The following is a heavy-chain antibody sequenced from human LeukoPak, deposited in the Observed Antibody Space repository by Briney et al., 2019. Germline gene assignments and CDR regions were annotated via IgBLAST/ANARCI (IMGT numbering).Heavy chain of an antibody. CDR3: ARFNLAYYYFYGMDV. CDR1: GYTFTSYD. J-gene: IGHJ6*02. V-gene: IGHV1-8*01. Sequence: ASVKVSCKASGYTFTSYDINWVRQATGQGLEWMGWMNPNSGNTGYAQKFQGRVTMTRNTSISAAYMELSSLRSEDTAVYYCARFNLAYYYFYGMDVWGQGTTVTVSS. CDR2: MNPNSGNT.